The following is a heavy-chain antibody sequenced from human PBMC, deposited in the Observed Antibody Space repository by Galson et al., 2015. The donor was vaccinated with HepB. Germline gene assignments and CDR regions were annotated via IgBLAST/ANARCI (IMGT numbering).Heavy chain of an antibody. J-gene: IGHJ6*02. CDR3: TTGIAVAGTVAYGMDV. V-gene: IGHV3-73*01. CDR1: GFTFSGSA. CDR2: IRSKANSYAT. Sequence: SLRLSCAASGFTFSGSAMPWVRQASGKGLEWVGRIRSKANSYATAYAASVKGRFTISRDDSKNTAYLQMNSLKTEDTAVYYCTTGIAVAGTVAYGMDVWGQGTTVTVSS. D-gene: IGHD6-19*01.